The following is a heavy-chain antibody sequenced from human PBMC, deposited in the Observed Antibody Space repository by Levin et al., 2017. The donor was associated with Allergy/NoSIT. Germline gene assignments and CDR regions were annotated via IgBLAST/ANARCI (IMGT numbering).Heavy chain of an antibody. V-gene: IGHV3-23*01. CDR1: GFTFSSYA. J-gene: IGHJ6*02. CDR3: AISPYGSGSYYYYYDYGMDV. D-gene: IGHD3-10*01. Sequence: PGESLKISCAASGFTFSSYAMSWVRQAPGKGLEWVSAISGSGGSTYYADSVKGRFTISRDNSKNTLYLQMNSLRAEDTAVYYCAISPYGSGSYYYYYDYGMDVWGQGTTVTVSS. CDR2: ISGSGGST.